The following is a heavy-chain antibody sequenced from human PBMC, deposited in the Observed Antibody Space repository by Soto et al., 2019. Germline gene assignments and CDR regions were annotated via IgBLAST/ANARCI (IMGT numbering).Heavy chain of an antibody. CDR2: IIPLFGTA. CDR3: ARPKGTYSSGYYYFDF. V-gene: IGHV1-69*01. CDR1: GGTFSTYA. Sequence: QVQLEQSGAEVKQPGSSVRVSCKTSGGTFSTYAINWVRQAPGQGLEWMGAIIPLFGTADYSQKFRGRATITADESTSTAYMELSSLRSDDTAVYFCARPKGTYSSGYYYFDFWGQGTLVTVSS. D-gene: IGHD6-19*01. J-gene: IGHJ4*02.